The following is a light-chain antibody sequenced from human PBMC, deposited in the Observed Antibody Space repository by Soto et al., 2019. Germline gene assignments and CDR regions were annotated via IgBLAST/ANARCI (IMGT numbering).Light chain of an antibody. Sequence: DIVMSQSPDSLAVSLGERATINCKSSQSVLSSSNNKNFLAWFQQRPGQPPNFLIYWASTRDSGVPDRFSGSGSGTDFTLTISSLQPEDVAVCYCQQYYASPLTFGGGTKVEIK. CDR2: WAS. J-gene: IGKJ4*01. CDR3: QQYYASPLT. V-gene: IGKV4-1*01. CDR1: QSVLSSSNNKNF.